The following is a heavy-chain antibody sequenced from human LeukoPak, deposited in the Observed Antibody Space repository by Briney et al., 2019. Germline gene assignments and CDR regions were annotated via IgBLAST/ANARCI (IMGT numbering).Heavy chain of an antibody. D-gene: IGHD6-13*01. Sequence: SETLSLTCTVSGGSISSSSYYWGWIRQPPGKGLEWIGSIYYSGSTYYNPSLKSRVTISVDTSKNQFSLKLSSVTAADTAVYYCASTSSSWYVPLLVHYYFDYWGQGTLVTVSS. CDR2: IYYSGST. V-gene: IGHV4-39*01. CDR3: ASTSSSWYVPLLVHYYFDY. CDR1: GGSISSSSYY. J-gene: IGHJ4*02.